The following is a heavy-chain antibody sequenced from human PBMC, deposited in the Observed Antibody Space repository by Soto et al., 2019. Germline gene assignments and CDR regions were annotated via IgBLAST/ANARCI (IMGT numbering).Heavy chain of an antibody. J-gene: IGHJ6*03. V-gene: IGHV4-59*01. CDR3: ASGDSRRADFWSGYPMVYYYYMDV. CDR2: IYYSGST. CDR1: GGSISSYY. D-gene: IGHD3-3*01. Sequence: PSETLSLTCTVSGGSISSYYWSWIRQPPGKGLEWIGYIYYSGSTNYNPSLKSRVTISVGTSKNQFSLKLSSVTAADTAVYYCASGDSRRADFWSGYPMVYYYYMDVWGKGTTVTVSS.